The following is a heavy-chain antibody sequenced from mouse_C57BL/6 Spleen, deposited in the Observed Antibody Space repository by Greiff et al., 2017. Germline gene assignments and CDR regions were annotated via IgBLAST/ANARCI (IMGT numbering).Heavy chain of an antibody. V-gene: IGHV1-82*01. Sequence: VQLQQSGPELVKPGASVKISCKASGYAFSSSWMNWVKQRPGKGLEWIGRLYPGDGDTNYNGKFKGKATLTADKSSSTAYMQLSSLTSEDSAVYFCARLGRGYFDYWGQGTTLTVSS. CDR3: ARLGRGYFDY. J-gene: IGHJ2*01. CDR2: LYPGDGDT. D-gene: IGHD4-1*01. CDR1: GYAFSSSW.